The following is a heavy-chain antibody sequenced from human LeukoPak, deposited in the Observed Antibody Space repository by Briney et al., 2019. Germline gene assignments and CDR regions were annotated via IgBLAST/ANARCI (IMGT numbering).Heavy chain of an antibody. D-gene: IGHD4-17*01. CDR2: IYYSGST. CDR1: GGSISSGDYY. Sequence: SETLSLTCTVSGGSISSGDYYWSWIRQPPGTGLEWIGYIYYSGSTYYNPSLKSRVTISVDTSKNQFSLKLSSVTAADTAVYYCARKNDYGDYGAFDIWGQGTMVTVSS. V-gene: IGHV4-30-4*01. J-gene: IGHJ3*02. CDR3: ARKNDYGDYGAFDI.